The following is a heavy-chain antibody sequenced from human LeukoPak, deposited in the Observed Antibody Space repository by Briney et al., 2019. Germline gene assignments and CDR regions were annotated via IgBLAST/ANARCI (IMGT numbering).Heavy chain of an antibody. CDR3: AKDVGKWESLHFFDY. Sequence: GGSLRLSCAASGFTFSSYGMQWVRQAPGKGLEWVAVISHDGTVQHYADSVTGRFTISRDNSRNTLYLQMNSLRGDDTAVYYCAKDVGKWESLHFFDYWGQGTLVTVSS. D-gene: IGHD1-26*01. J-gene: IGHJ4*02. CDR2: ISHDGTVQ. V-gene: IGHV3-30*18. CDR1: GFTFSSYG.